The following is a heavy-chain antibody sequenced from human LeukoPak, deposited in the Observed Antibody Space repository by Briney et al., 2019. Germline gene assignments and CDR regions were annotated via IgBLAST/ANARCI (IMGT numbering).Heavy chain of an antibody. CDR3: ARGVGSGYSLDY. Sequence: ASVKVSCKASGYTFTSYDINWVRQATGQGLEWMGWMNPNSGNTGYAQKFQGRVTMTRNTSMSTAYMELSSLRSEDTAVYYCARGVGSGYSLDYWGQGTLVTVSS. CDR1: GYTFTSYD. J-gene: IGHJ4*02. V-gene: IGHV1-8*01. D-gene: IGHD3-22*01. CDR2: MNPNSGNT.